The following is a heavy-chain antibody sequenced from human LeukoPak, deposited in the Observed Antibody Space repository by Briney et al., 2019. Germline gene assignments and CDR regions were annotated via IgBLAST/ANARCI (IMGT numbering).Heavy chain of an antibody. CDR2: IYYSGST. D-gene: IGHD3-9*01. V-gene: IGHV4-30-4*07. CDR1: GGSISSGGYS. J-gene: IGHJ4*02. Sequence: SQTLSLTCAVSGGSISSGGYSWSWIRQPPGKGLEWIGYIYYSGSTYYNPSLKSRVTISVDTSKNQFSLKLSSVTAADTAVYYCAREELYYDILTGYYRYFDYWGQGTLVTVSS. CDR3: AREELYYDILTGYYRYFDY.